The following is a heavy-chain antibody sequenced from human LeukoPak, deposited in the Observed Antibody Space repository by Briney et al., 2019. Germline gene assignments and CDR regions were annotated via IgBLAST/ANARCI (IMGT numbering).Heavy chain of an antibody. J-gene: IGHJ5*02. Sequence: ASVEVSCKASGYPFLSYGINWVRQAPGQGLEWLGWIGTYSANTAYAPSFQGRVTMTTDTSTSTVYMELRSLTSDDTAMYYCARDGGPWGQGTLVTVSS. D-gene: IGHD3-16*01. CDR1: GYPFLSYG. CDR2: IGTYSANT. V-gene: IGHV1-18*01. CDR3: ARDGGP.